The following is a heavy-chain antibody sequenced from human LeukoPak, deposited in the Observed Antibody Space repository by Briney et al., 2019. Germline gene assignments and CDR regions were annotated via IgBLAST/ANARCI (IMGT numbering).Heavy chain of an antibody. CDR2: ISYDGSNK. Sequence: GGSLRLSCAASGFTFTSYAMHWVRQAPGKALEWVAVISYDGSNKYYAHSVKGRFTISRDNSKNTLYLQMNSLRAEDTAVYYCARCTNGVCYPYSSSWCLQPPFDYWGQGTLVTVSS. V-gene: IGHV3-30-3*01. CDR3: ARCTNGVCYPYSSSWCLQPPFDY. J-gene: IGHJ4*02. CDR1: GFTFTSYA. D-gene: IGHD2-8*01.